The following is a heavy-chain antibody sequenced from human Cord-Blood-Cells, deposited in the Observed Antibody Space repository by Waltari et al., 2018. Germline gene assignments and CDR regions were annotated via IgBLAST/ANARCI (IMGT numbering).Heavy chain of an antibody. Sequence: QVQLVQSGSELKKPGASVKVSCKAPGYTFHTYALPWVRKAPGQGLEWMGWINTNTGNPTYAQGFTGRFVFSLDTSVSTAYLQISSLKAEDTAVYYCASQSWYYAFDIWGQGTMVTVSS. J-gene: IGHJ3*02. CDR3: ASQSWYYAFDI. D-gene: IGHD6-13*01. V-gene: IGHV7-4-1*02. CDR2: INTNTGNP. CDR1: GYTFHTYA.